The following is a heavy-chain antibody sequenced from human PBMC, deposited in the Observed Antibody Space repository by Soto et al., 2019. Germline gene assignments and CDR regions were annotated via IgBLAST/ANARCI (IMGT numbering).Heavy chain of an antibody. CDR3: ARDRYGDPLWGQEDFDY. CDR1: GFTFSSYA. D-gene: IGHD4-17*01. CDR2: ISDSGNTT. V-gene: IGHV3-23*01. J-gene: IGHJ4*02. Sequence: PGGSLRLSCAASGFTFSSYAMSWARQPPGKGLEWVSTISDSGNTTYSADSVKGRFTISRDNSKNTLYLQMHSLRAEDTAVYYCARDRYGDPLWGQEDFDYWGQGTLVTVSS.